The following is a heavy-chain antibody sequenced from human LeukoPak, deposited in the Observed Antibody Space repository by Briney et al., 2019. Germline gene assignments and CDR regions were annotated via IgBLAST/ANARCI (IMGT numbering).Heavy chain of an antibody. V-gene: IGHV4-4*07. J-gene: IGHJ2*01. CDR1: GGSISSYY. Sequence: SETLSLTCTVSGGSISSYYWSWIRQPAGKGLEWIGRIYTSGSTNYNPSLKSRVTMLVDTSKNQFSLKLSSVTAADTAVYYCARVPAVAGPLLWYFDLWGRGTLVTVSS. CDR3: ARVPAVAGPLLWYFDL. D-gene: IGHD6-19*01. CDR2: IYTSGST.